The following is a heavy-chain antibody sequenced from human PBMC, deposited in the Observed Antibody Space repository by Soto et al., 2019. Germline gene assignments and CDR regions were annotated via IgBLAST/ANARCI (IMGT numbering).Heavy chain of an antibody. CDR3: ATKGYYGSGSYNWFDP. D-gene: IGHD3-10*01. V-gene: IGHV4-30-4*01. J-gene: IGHJ5*02. CDR2: IYYSGST. CDR1: GGSISSGDYY. Sequence: SETLSLTCTVSGGSISSGDYYWSWIRQPPGKGLEWIGYIYYSGSTYYNQSLKSRVTISVDTPKNQFSLKLSSVTAADTAVYYCATKGYYGSGSYNWFDPWGQGTLVTVS.